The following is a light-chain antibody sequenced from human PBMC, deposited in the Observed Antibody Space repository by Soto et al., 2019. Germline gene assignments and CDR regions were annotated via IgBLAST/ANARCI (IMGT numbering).Light chain of an antibody. CDR3: QQLNSYPWIT. J-gene: IGKJ5*01. V-gene: IGKV1-9*01. Sequence: IQLTQSPFSLSASVGDRGTLTCRASQGISSYLAWYQQKPGKAPKLLIYAASTLQSGVPSRFSGSGSGTDFTLTISSLQPEDFATYYCQQLNSYPWITFGQGTRLEIK. CDR1: QGISSY. CDR2: AAS.